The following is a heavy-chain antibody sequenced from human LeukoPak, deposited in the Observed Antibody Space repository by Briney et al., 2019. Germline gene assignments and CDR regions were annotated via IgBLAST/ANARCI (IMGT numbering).Heavy chain of an antibody. CDR1: GFTFSGYA. Sequence: GGSLRLSCAASGFTFSGYAMSWVRQAPGKGLEWVSAISGSGGSTYYADSVKGRFTISRDNSKNTLYLQMNSLRAEDTAVYYCAKGLYSSGWSDFDYWGQGTLVTVSS. CDR2: ISGSGGST. J-gene: IGHJ4*02. D-gene: IGHD6-19*01. V-gene: IGHV3-23*01. CDR3: AKGLYSSGWSDFDY.